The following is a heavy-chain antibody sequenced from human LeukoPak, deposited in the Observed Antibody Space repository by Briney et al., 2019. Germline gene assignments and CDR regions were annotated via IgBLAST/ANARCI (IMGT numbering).Heavy chain of an antibody. CDR3: ATVPPVTMVRGVYLHWFDP. V-gene: IGHV1-24*01. CDR1: GYTFTGYY. J-gene: IGHJ5*02. CDR2: FDPEDGET. Sequence: ASVKVSCKASGYTFTGYYMHWVRQAPGQGLEWMGGFDPEDGETIYAQKFQGRVTMTEDTPTDTAYMELSSLRSEDTAVYYCATVPPVTMVRGVYLHWFDPWGQGTLVTVSS. D-gene: IGHD3-10*01.